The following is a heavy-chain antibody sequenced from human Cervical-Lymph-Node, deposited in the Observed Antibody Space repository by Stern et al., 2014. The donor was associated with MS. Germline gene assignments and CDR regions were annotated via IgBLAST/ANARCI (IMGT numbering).Heavy chain of an antibody. CDR1: GFTFRSYA. CDR3: ARGVGASYFDY. J-gene: IGHJ4*02. V-gene: IGHV3-30*01. CDR2: ISFDGSNK. D-gene: IGHD1-26*01. Sequence: MQLVESGGGVVQPGRSLRLSCAASGFTFRSYAMHWVRQAPGNGLEWVAVISFDGSNKYYADSVKGRYTISRDNSKNTLYLQMNSLRVEDTAVYYCARGVGASYFDYWGQGTLVTVSS.